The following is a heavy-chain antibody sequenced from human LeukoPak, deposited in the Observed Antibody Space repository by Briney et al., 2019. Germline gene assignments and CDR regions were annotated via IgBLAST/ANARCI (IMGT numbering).Heavy chain of an antibody. Sequence: PGGSLRLSCAASGFTFSSYAMHWVRQAPGKGLEWVAVISYDGSNKYYADSVKGRFTISRDNSKNTLYLQMNSLRAEDTAVYYCARDGGYGSGSRRNWFDPWGQGTLVTVSS. D-gene: IGHD3-10*01. CDR1: GFTFSSYA. CDR3: ARDGGYGSGSRRNWFDP. V-gene: IGHV3-30*04. J-gene: IGHJ5*02. CDR2: ISYDGSNK.